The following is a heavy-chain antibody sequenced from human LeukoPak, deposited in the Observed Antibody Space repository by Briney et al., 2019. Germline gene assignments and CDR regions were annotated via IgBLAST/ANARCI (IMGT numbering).Heavy chain of an antibody. CDR2: ISTFNGDT. Sequence: GASVKVSCKASGYTFNTYGISWVRQAPGQGLEWMGWISTFNGDTNYEQKLQGRVTMTTDTSTSTAYMELRSLRSDDTAVCYCAREVVATKNAYYFYFYLDVWGQGTTVTVSS. CDR3: AREVVATKNAYYFYFYLDV. V-gene: IGHV1-18*01. J-gene: IGHJ6*03. D-gene: IGHD5-12*01. CDR1: GYTFNTYG.